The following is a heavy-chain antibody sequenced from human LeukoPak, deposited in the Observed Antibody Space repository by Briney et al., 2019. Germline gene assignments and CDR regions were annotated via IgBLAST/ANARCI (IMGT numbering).Heavy chain of an antibody. V-gene: IGHV1-8*01. CDR2: MNPNSGNT. Sequence: ASVTVSFKASGYTFTSYDINWVRQATGQGLEWMGWMNPNSGNTGYAQKFQGRVTMTRNTSISTAYMELSSLRSEDTAVYYCARGSGDTAMVTDPLNYYYYYMDVWGKGTTVTVSS. CDR3: ARGSGDTAMVTDPLNYYYYYMDV. CDR1: GYTFTSYD. J-gene: IGHJ6*03. D-gene: IGHD5-18*01.